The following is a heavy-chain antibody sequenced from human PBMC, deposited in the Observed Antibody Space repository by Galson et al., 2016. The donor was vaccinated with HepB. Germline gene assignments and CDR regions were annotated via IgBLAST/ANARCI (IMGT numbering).Heavy chain of an antibody. Sequence: SLRLSCAASGFTFSSYSMNWVRQAPGKGLEWVSSISSSSNYIYHADLVKGRFTISRDNSKNTLYLQMSSLRAEDTAVYFCVRWDRALRWGQGTLVTVSS. J-gene: IGHJ4*02. CDR2: ISSSSNYI. CDR1: GFTFSSYS. CDR3: VRWDRALR. D-gene: IGHD1-26*01. V-gene: IGHV3-21*01.